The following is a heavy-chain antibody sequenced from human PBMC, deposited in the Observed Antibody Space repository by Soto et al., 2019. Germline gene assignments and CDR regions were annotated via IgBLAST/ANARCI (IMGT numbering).Heavy chain of an antibody. V-gene: IGHV4-39*01. J-gene: IGHJ3*02. CDR3: ASVVRAGYKFSAFDI. D-gene: IGHD3-22*01. Sequence: QLQLQESGPGLVKPSETLSLSCTVSGDSISSSSYYWGWIRQPPGKGLEWIGNIYYSGNTNYNPSLKSRVTISVDTPKNQFSLNLRSVTAADTAAYYCASVVRAGYKFSAFDIWGQGTMVTVSS. CDR1: GDSISSSSYY. CDR2: IYYSGNT.